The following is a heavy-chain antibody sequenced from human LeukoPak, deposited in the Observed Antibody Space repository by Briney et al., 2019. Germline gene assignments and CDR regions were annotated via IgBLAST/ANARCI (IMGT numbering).Heavy chain of an antibody. CDR1: GGSISSYY. D-gene: IGHD1-1*01. Sequence: PSETLSLTCTVSGGSISSYYWSWIRQPPGKGLEWIGYIYYSGSTNYNPSLKSRVAISVDTPKNQFSLKLSSVTAADTAVYYRARHGPEGTTWNYYGMDVWGQGTTVTVSS. CDR2: IYYSGST. J-gene: IGHJ6*02. V-gene: IGHV4-59*08. CDR3: ARHGPEGTTWNYYGMDV.